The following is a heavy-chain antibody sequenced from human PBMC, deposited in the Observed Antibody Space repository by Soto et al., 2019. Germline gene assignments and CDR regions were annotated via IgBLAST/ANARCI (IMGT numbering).Heavy chain of an antibody. CDR1: GFSLSTSGVG. CDR3: AHRPYYYDSSGYIRTAGHDAFDI. V-gene: IGHV2-5*02. J-gene: IGHJ3*02. D-gene: IGHD3-22*01. Sequence: ESGPTLVNPTQTLTLTCTFSGFSLSTSGVGVGWIRQPPGKALEWLALIYWDDDKRYSPSLKSRLTITKDTSKNQVVLTMTNMDPVDTATYYCAHRPYYYDSSGYIRTAGHDAFDIWGQGTMVTVSS. CDR2: IYWDDDK.